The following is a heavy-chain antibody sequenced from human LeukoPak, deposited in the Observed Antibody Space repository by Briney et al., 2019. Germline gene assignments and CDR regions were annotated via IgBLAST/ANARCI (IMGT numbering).Heavy chain of an antibody. CDR2: INHSGST. Sequence: PSETLSLTCAVYGGSFSGYYWSWIRQPPGKGLEWIGEINHSGSTNYNPSLKSRVTISVDTSKNQFSLKLSSVTAADTAVYYCVRLMDVWGQGTTVTVSS. J-gene: IGHJ6*02. V-gene: IGHV4-34*01. CDR3: VRLMDV. CDR1: GGSFSGYY.